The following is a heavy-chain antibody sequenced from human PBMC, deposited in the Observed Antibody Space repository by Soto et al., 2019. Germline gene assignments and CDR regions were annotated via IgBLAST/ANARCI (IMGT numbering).Heavy chain of an antibody. D-gene: IGHD3-10*01. CDR2: IIPIFGTA. V-gene: IGHV1-69*01. J-gene: IGHJ5*02. CDR3: AREDGITMVRGVPRYNWFDP. CDR1: GGTFSSYA. Sequence: QVQLVQSGAEVKKPGSSVKVSCKASGGTFSSYAISWVRQAPGQGLEWMEGIIPIFGTANYAQKFQGRVTITADESTSTAYMELSSLRSEDTAVYYCAREDGITMVRGVPRYNWFDPWGQGTLVTVSS.